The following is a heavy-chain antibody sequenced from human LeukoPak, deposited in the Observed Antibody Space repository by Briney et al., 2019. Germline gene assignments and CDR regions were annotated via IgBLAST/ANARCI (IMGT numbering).Heavy chain of an antibody. V-gene: IGHV1-18*01. D-gene: IGHD3-22*01. CDR2: ISAYNGNT. CDR3: ARGLIDSSGYYRDDY. J-gene: IGHJ4*02. CDR1: GNSFISFA. Sequence: SGNSFISFAISWVRQAPGQGLEWMGWISAYNGNTNYAQKFQGRVTITRNTSINTAYMELSSLRSEDTAVYYCARGLIDSSGYYRDDYWGQGTLVTVSS.